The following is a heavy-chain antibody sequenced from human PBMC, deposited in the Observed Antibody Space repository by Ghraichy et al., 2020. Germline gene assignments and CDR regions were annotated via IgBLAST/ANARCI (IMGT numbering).Heavy chain of an antibody. CDR1: GFTFSSYA. J-gene: IGHJ3*02. Sequence: GGSLRLSCAVSGFTFSSYAMSWVRQAPGKGLEWVSGISGRGDNTYYADSVKGRLTISRDNSKNTLYLQMNSLRAEDTAVYYCAKDLYSYESSGYYTAFDIWGQGTMVTVSS. D-gene: IGHD3-22*01. CDR3: AKDLYSYESSGYYTAFDI. V-gene: IGHV3-23*01. CDR2: ISGRGDNT.